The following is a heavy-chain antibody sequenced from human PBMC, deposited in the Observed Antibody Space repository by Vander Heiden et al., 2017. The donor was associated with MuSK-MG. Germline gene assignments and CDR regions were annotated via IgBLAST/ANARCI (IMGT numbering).Heavy chain of an antibody. CDR3: ARVPSSSFQYFQH. V-gene: IGHV3-30-3*01. CDR2: ISYDGSNK. CDR1: GFTFSSYA. J-gene: IGHJ1*01. Sequence: QVQLVESGGGVVQPGRPLRLSCAASGFTFSSYAMNWVRQAPGKGLEWVAVISYDGSNKYYADSVKGRFTISRDNSKNTLYLQMNSLRAEDTAVYYCARVPSSSFQYFQHWGQGTLVTVSS. D-gene: IGHD6-13*01.